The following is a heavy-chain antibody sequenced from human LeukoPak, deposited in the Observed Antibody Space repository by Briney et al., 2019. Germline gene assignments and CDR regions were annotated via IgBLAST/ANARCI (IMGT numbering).Heavy chain of an antibody. CDR2: ISGTGGDT. Sequence: PGGSLRLSCAASGLIVSRHVMRWVRQAPGKGLEWVSTISGTGGDTYYTDSVKGRFTISRDNSKNTLYMQMNSLRAEDMAVYYCAKELLVETAFDIWGQGTMVTVSS. V-gene: IGHV3-23*01. J-gene: IGHJ3*02. CDR3: AKELLVETAFDI. D-gene: IGHD2-15*01. CDR1: GLIVSRHV.